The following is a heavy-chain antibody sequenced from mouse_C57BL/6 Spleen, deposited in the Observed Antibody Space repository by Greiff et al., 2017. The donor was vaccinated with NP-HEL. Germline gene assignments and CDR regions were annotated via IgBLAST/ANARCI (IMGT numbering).Heavy chain of an antibody. Sequence: EVMLVESGAELVRPGASVKLSCTASGFNIKDDYMHWVKQRPEQGLEWIGWIDPENGDTEYASKFQGKATITADTSSNTAYLQLSSLTSEDTAVYYCTTRDSNYGAYWGQGTLVTVSA. D-gene: IGHD2-5*01. CDR3: TTRDSNYGAY. J-gene: IGHJ3*01. V-gene: IGHV14-4*01. CDR1: GFNIKDDY. CDR2: IDPENGDT.